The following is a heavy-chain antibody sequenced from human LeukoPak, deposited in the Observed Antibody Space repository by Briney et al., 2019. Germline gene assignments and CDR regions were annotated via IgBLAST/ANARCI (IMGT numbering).Heavy chain of an antibody. J-gene: IGHJ1*01. V-gene: IGHV4-59*02. D-gene: IGHD4-17*01. CDR1: GFTVSSNY. Sequence: GSLRLSCAASGFTVSSNYMSWIRQPPGKGLEWIGYIYNSGHTNYNPSLKSRVTISEDTSKNQLSLKLSSVTAADTAVYYCARAAVTTSRYFQHWGQGTLVTVSS. CDR2: IYNSGHT. CDR3: ARAAVTTSRYFQH.